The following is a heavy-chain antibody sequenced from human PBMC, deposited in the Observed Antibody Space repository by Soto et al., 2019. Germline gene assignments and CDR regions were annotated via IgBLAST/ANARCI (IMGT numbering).Heavy chain of an antibody. V-gene: IGHV4-61*01. CDR2: IYYSGST. Sequence: PSETLSLTCTVSGGSVSSGSYYWSWIRQPPGKGLEWIGYIYYSGSTNYNPSLKSRVTISVDTSKNQFSLKLSSVTAADTAVYYCARDLGHSYGLISRYYGMDVWGQGTTVTVSS. CDR1: GGSVSSGSYY. CDR3: ARDLGHSYGLISRYYGMDV. J-gene: IGHJ6*02. D-gene: IGHD5-18*01.